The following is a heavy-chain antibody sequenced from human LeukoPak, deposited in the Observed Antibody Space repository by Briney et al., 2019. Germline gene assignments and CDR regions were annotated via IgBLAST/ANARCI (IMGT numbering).Heavy chain of an antibody. CDR2: VSGSGDNT. V-gene: IGHV3-23*01. D-gene: IGHD6-19*01. CDR1: GFISSTCG. CDR3: ARDAGSGCPLDY. J-gene: IGHJ4*02. Sequence: PGGSLRISCAASGFISSTCGMAWVRQSPGKGLEWVSTVSGSGDNTHYADSVKDRFTISRDNSKNTLYLQMNSLRAEDTALYSCARDAGSGCPLDYWGQGTLVTVSS.